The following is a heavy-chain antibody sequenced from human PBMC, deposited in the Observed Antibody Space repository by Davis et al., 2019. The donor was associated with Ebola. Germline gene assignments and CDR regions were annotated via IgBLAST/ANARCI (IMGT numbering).Heavy chain of an antibody. D-gene: IGHD3-22*01. V-gene: IGHV1-18*01. J-gene: IGHJ5*02. CDR3: ARVISMIVEGWFDP. CDR2: ISAYNGNT. CDR1: GYTFTSYG. Sequence: AASVKVSCKASGYTFTSYGISWVRQAPGQGLEWMGWISAYNGNTNYAQKLQGRVTMTTDTSTNTAYMELRSLRSDDTAVYYCARVISMIVEGWFDPWGQGTLVTVPS.